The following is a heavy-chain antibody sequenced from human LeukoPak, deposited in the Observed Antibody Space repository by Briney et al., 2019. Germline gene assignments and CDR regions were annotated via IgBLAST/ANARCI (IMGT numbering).Heavy chain of an antibody. CDR3: AHRRRIPAARAYHFDY. V-gene: IGHV2-5*01. CDR1: GFSLIPNGVA. Sequence: SGPALVKPTQTLTLTCTFSGFSLIPNGVAVGWIRQPPGKALEWLALIYWNDDKRYSPSLKSRLTITKDTSKNQVVLTLTNVDPVDTATYYCAHRRRIPAARAYHFDYWGQGTLVTVSS. CDR2: IYWNDDK. J-gene: IGHJ4*02. D-gene: IGHD2-2*01.